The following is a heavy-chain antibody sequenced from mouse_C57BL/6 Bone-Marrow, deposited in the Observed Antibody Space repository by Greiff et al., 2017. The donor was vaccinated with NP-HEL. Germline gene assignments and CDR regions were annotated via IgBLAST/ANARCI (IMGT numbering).Heavy chain of an antibody. D-gene: IGHD2-4*01. CDR2: INPYNGGT. Sequence: EVQLQQSGPVLVKPGASVKMSCKASGYTFTDYYMNWVKQSHGKSLEWIGVINPYNGGTSYNQKFKGKATLTVDKSSSTAYMELNSLTSEDSAGYYCAREDYDGYAMDYWGQGTSVTVSS. CDR3: AREDYDGYAMDY. V-gene: IGHV1-19*01. J-gene: IGHJ4*01. CDR1: GYTFTDYY.